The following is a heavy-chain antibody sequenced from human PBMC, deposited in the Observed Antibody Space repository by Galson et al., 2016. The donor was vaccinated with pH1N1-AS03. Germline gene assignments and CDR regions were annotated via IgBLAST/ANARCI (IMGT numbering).Heavy chain of an antibody. J-gene: IGHJ6*02. D-gene: IGHD5-12*01. CDR3: AREYSGFDPNDYYGMDV. V-gene: IGHV3-74*03. CDR2: IKSDGTST. Sequence: SLRLSCAASGFTFTTSWMHWVRQVPGKGPVWVSRIKSDGTSTTYTDSVKGRFTISRDNAKNTLYLQMNSLRVEDTAVYYCAREYSGFDPNDYYGMDVWGQGTTVTVSS. CDR1: GFTFTTSW.